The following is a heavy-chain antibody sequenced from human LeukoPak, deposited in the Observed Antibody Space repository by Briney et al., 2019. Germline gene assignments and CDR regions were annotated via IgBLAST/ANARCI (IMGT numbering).Heavy chain of an antibody. CDR2: ISSSSSYI. V-gene: IGHV3-21*01. CDR3: AKDDSYIRFYS. CDR1: GFTFSSYS. J-gene: IGHJ5*01. Sequence: GGSLRLSCVASGFTFSSYSMNWVRQAPEKGLEWVSSISSSSSYIYYADSVKGRFTISRDNAKNSLYLQMNSLRAEDTAVYYCAKDDSYIRFYSWGQGTLVTVSS. D-gene: IGHD3-22*01.